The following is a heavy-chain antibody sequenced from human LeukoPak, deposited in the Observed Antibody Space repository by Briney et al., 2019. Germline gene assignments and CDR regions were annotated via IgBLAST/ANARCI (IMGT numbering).Heavy chain of an antibody. CDR1: GGTFSSYA. V-gene: IGHV1-69*01. CDR3: ATHGRGSGSYYYYYGMDV. CDR2: IIPIFGTA. D-gene: IGHD1-26*01. J-gene: IGHJ6*02. Sequence: SVKVSCKASGGTFSSYAISWVRQAPGQGLEWMGGIIPIFGTANYAQKFQGRVTITADESTSTAYMELSSLRSEDTAVYYCATHGRGSGSYYYYYGMDVWGQGTTVTVSS.